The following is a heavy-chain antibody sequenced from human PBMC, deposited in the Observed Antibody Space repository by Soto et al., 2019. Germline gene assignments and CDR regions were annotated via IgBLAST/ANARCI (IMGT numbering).Heavy chain of an antibody. D-gene: IGHD6-13*01. CDR1: GASMNGYH. CDR2: IHSSGST. Sequence: SETLSLTWTVSGASMNGYHWSWIRQPAGKGLEWIGHIHSSGSTNYNPSLKSRVTMSVDTSKNQFSLRLMSLTAADTAVYYCARDKGVAAAGITWFDPWGQGSLVTVSS. V-gene: IGHV4-4*07. J-gene: IGHJ5*02. CDR3: ARDKGVAAAGITWFDP.